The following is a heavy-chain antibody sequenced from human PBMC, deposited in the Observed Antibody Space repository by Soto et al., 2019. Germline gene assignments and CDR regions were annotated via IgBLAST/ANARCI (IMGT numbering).Heavy chain of an antibody. V-gene: IGHV3-53*01. J-gene: IGHJ6*02. Sequence: PGGSLRLSCAASGFTVSSNYMSWVRQAPGKGLEWVSVIYSGGSTYYADSVKGRFSISRDNSKNTLYLQMNSLRAEDTAVYYCASSLLWFGELFHPMSMDVWGQGTTVTVSS. CDR3: ASSLLWFGELFHPMSMDV. CDR1: GFTVSSNY. D-gene: IGHD3-10*01. CDR2: IYSGGST.